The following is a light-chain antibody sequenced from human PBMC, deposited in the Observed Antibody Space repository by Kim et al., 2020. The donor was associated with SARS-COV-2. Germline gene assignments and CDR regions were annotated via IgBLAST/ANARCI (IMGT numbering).Light chain of an antibody. CDR3: QVWDNNSNHRV. V-gene: IGLV3-21*04. J-gene: IGLJ1*01. CDR2: YDS. Sequence: APGKTARITWGGNNIGSKSVHWYQQKSGQAPVLVISYDSDRPSGIPERFSGSNSGNTATLTISRVEAGDEADYYCQVWDNNSNHRVFGTGTKVTVL. CDR1: NIGSKS.